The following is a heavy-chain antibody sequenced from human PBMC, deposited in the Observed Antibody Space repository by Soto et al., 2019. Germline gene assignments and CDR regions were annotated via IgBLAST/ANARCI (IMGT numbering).Heavy chain of an antibody. Sequence: GGSLRLSCAASGFTFSSYGMHWVRQAPGKGLEWVAVISYDGSNKYYADSVKGRFTISRDNSKNTLYLQMNSLRAEDTAVYYCANSDYGSGSYPYYYYGMDVWGQGTTVTVSS. CDR2: ISYDGSNK. J-gene: IGHJ6*02. CDR3: ANSDYGSGSYPYYYYGMDV. V-gene: IGHV3-30*18. CDR1: GFTFSSYG. D-gene: IGHD3-10*01.